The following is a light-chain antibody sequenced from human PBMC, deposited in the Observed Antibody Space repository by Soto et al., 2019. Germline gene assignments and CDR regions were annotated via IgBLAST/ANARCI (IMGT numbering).Light chain of an antibody. CDR2: DVS. CDR3: SSYTSSSTLLYV. CDR1: SSDGGGYHY. J-gene: IGLJ1*01. V-gene: IGLV2-14*01. Sequence: QSALTQPAAVSGSPGQSITISCTGTSSDGGGYHYVSWYQQHPGKAPKLMIYDVSNRPSGVSNRFSGSKSGNTASLTISGLQAEDEADYYCSSYTSSSTLLYVFGTGTKVTVL.